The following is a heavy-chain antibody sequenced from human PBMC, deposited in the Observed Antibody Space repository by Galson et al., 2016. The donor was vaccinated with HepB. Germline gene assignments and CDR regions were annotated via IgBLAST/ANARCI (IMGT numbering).Heavy chain of an antibody. D-gene: IGHD2-15*01. CDR2: IYPDDSET. Sequence: QSGAEVKKPGESLKISCQTFGYDFTNYWIGWMRQMPGKGLDWMGIIYPDDSETRYRPSFQGQVTISADKSINTAYLQWSSLKASDTAIYYCARQLQRYSSGWKYYGLGVWGHGTTVTVSS. CDR3: ARQLQRYSSGWKYYGLGV. CDR1: GYDFTNYW. V-gene: IGHV5-51*01. J-gene: IGHJ6*02.